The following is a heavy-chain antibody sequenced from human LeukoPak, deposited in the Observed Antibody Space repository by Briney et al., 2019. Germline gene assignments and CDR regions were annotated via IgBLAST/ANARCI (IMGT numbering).Heavy chain of an antibody. Sequence: GALRLSFAASGFTFSSYWMHWVRQAPGKGLVWVSRINSDGSSTSYADSVKGRFTISRDNAKNTLYLQMNSLRAEDTAVYYCASLAYCGGDCYRGPFDYWGQGTLVTVSS. CDR1: GFTFSSYW. CDR2: INSDGSST. V-gene: IGHV3-74*01. CDR3: ASLAYCGGDCYRGPFDY. J-gene: IGHJ4*02. D-gene: IGHD2-21*02.